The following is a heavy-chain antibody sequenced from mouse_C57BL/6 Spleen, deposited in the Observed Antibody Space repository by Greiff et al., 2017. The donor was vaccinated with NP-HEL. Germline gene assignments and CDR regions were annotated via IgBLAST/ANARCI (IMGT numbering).Heavy chain of an antibody. D-gene: IGHD1-1*01. CDR1: GFSFNTYA. CDR2: IRSKSNNYAT. CDR3: VRHGGFITTVVATGGYFDV. J-gene: IGHJ1*03. V-gene: IGHV10-1*01. Sequence: EVNLVESGGGLVQPKGSLKLSCAASGFSFNTYAMNWVRQAPGKGLEWVARIRSKSNNYATYYADSVKDRFTISRDDSESMLYLQMNNLKTEDTAMYYCVRHGGFITTVVATGGYFDVWGTGTTVTVSS.